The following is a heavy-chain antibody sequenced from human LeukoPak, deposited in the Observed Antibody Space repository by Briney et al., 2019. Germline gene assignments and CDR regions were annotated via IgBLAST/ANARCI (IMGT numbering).Heavy chain of an antibody. Sequence: AASVTLSFTSSAGTFTSYAISWVRQAPGQGLEWMGRIIPIFGTANYAQKFQGRVTITADKSTSTAYMELSSLRSEDTAVYYCASTYYYDSSGYFVYWGQGTPVTVSS. V-gene: IGHV1-69*06. J-gene: IGHJ4*02. CDR1: AGTFTSYA. D-gene: IGHD3-22*01. CDR2: IIPIFGTA. CDR3: ASTYYYDSSGYFVY.